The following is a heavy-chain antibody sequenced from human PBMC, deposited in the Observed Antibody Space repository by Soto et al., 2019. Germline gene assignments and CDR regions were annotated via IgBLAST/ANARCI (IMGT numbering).Heavy chain of an antibody. CDR2: FYYSGST. V-gene: IGHV4-59*01. Sequence: QVQLQESGPGLVKPSETLSLTCAVSGGSISSYYWIWIRQPPGKGLEWIGYFYYSGSTNYNPALNCRVTISVDTSKNQFSLKMSSVTAADTAVYYCARGALTTYFDYWGQGTMVTVSS. CDR3: ARGALTTYFDY. J-gene: IGHJ4*02. CDR1: GGSISSYY.